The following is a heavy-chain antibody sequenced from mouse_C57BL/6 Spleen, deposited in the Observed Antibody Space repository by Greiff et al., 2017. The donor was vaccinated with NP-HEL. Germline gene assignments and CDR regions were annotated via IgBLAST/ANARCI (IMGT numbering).Heavy chain of an antibody. CDR3: ARGITTVYYFDY. D-gene: IGHD1-1*01. Sequence: VKVVESGAELVRPGASVKLSCKASGYTFTDYYINWVKQRPGQGLEWIARIYPGSGNTYYNEKFKGKATLTAEKSSSTAYMQLSSLTSEDSAVYFCARGITTVYYFDYWAKAPLSQSPQ. CDR1: GYTFTDYY. V-gene: IGHV1-76*01. CDR2: IYPGSGNT. J-gene: IGHJ2*01.